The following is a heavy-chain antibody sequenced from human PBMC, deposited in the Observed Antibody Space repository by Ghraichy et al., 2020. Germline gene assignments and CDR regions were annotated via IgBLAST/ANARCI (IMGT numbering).Heavy chain of an antibody. J-gene: IGHJ3*02. V-gene: IGHV3-30*04. CDR3: ARLGVWFGEEPLDI. Sequence: LSLTCAASGFTFRSSAMHWVRQAPGKGLEWVAVISFDGSNKYYGDSVKGQFTISRDTSKSTLYLQMNSLRPEDTAVYFCARLGVWFGEEPLDIWGRGTMVTVSS. CDR1: GFTFRSSA. CDR2: ISFDGSNK. D-gene: IGHD3-10*01.